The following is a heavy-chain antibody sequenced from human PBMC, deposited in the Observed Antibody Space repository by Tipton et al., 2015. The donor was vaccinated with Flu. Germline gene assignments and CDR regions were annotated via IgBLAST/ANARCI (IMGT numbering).Heavy chain of an antibody. D-gene: IGHD3-16*01. CDR2: NYTSGST. CDR1: GGSISSGSYY. CDR3: ARMGDAFDI. J-gene: IGHJ3*02. Sequence: TLSLTCTVSGGSISSGSYYWSWLRQPAGKGLEWIVRNYTSGSTNYNPSLKSRVTISVDTSKNQFSLKRSSVTAADTAVYYCARMGDAFDIWGQGTMVTVSS. V-gene: IGHV4-61*02.